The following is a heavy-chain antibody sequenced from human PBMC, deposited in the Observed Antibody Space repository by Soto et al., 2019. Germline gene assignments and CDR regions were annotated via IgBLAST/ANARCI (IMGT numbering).Heavy chain of an antibody. CDR2: SSQTGSVI. D-gene: IGHD2-15*01. CDR3: VKDVIGYCSAGNCFPDSYFDY. V-gene: IGHV3-21*04. J-gene: IGHJ4*02. CDR1: GVTFRIYT. Sequence: SGVTFRIYTMNGFLQGPGNVLEWVSSSSQTGSVIFYSGSLEVLFTISRDNAKNSLYLQMSGLRAEDTAFYYCVKDVIGYCSAGNCFPDSYFDYWGQGALVTVSS.